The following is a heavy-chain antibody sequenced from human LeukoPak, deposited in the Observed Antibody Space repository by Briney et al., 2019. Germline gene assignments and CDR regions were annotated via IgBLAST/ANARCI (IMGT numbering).Heavy chain of an antibody. D-gene: IGHD3-10*01. V-gene: IGHV4-39*01. CDR2: LYYSGST. CDR1: GDSISSSSYY. Sequence: SETLSLTCTVSGDSISSSSYYWGWIRQPPGKGLEWIGSLYYSGSTYYNPSLESRVTISVDTSKNQFSLKLSSVTAADTAVYNCARHHRVRGVVNWFDPWGQGTLVTVSS. J-gene: IGHJ5*02. CDR3: ARHHRVRGVVNWFDP.